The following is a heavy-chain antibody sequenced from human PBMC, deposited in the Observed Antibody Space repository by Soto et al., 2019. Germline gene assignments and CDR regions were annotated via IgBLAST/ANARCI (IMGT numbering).Heavy chain of an antibody. CDR1: GYTFTSYA. D-gene: IGHD2-15*01. Sequence: ASVKVSCKASGYTFTSYAMHWVRQAPGQRLERMGWINAGNGNTKYSQKFQGRVTITRDTSASTAYMELSSLRSEDTAVYYCARGSGGSNDAFDIWGQGTMVTVSS. CDR3: ARGSGGSNDAFDI. V-gene: IGHV1-3*01. J-gene: IGHJ3*02. CDR2: INAGNGNT.